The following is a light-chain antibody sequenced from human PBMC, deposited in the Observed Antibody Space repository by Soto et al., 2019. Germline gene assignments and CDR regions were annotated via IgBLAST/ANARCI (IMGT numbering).Light chain of an antibody. J-gene: IGLJ1*01. Sequence: QSALTQPRSVSGSPGQSVTISCTGTSSDVGGYNYVSWYQQHPGKDPKLMIYDVSKRTSGVPDRFSGSKPGNTASLTISGLQAEDEADYYCCSYAGSYYVFGTGTKLTVL. CDR3: CSYAGSYYV. CDR1: SSDVGGYNY. CDR2: DVS. V-gene: IGLV2-11*01.